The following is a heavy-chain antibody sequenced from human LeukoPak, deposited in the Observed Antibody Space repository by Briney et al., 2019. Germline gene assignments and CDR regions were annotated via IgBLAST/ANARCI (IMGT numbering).Heavy chain of an antibody. Sequence: GASVKVSCKASGYTFTGYYMHWVRQAPGQGLEWMGWINPNSGGTNYAQKFQGRVTMTRDTSISTAYMELSRLRSDDAAVYYCARDLPAVVSRYCSSTSCYLGGMDVWGQGTTVTVSS. CDR2: INPNSGGT. J-gene: IGHJ6*02. CDR3: ARDLPAVVSRYCSSTSCYLGGMDV. CDR1: GYTFTGYY. D-gene: IGHD2-2*01. V-gene: IGHV1-2*02.